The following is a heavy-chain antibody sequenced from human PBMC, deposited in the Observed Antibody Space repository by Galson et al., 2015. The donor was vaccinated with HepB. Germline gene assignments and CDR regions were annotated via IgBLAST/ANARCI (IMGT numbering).Heavy chain of an antibody. CDR3: AKGGEILEWLLSVDY. Sequence: SLRLSCAASGFTFSSYGMHWVRQAPGKGLEWVAVISYDGSNKYYADSVKGRFTISRDNSKNTLYLQMNSLRAEDTAVYYCAKGGEILEWLLSVDYWGQGTLVTVSS. J-gene: IGHJ4*02. D-gene: IGHD3-3*01. CDR2: ISYDGSNK. V-gene: IGHV3-30*18. CDR1: GFTFSSYG.